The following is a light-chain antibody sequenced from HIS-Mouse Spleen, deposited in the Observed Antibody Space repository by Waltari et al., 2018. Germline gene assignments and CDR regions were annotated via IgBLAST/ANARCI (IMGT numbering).Light chain of an antibody. V-gene: IGLV3-10*01. J-gene: IGLJ2*01. CDR2: EDS. CDR3: YSTDSSGNHRV. CDR1: ALPKKY. Sequence: SYELPQPPSVSVSPGQTARITCCGDALPKKYAYWYQQKSGQAPVLVISEDSKRPSGIPERFSGSSSGTMATLTISGAQVEDEADYYCYSTDSSGNHRVFGGGTKLTVL.